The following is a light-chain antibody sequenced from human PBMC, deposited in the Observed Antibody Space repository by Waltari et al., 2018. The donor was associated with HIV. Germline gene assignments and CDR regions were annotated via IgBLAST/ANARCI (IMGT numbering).Light chain of an antibody. CDR3: QLWDTSSDHPAF. CDR2: DYT. J-gene: IGLJ2*01. V-gene: IGLV3-21*02. Sequence: SDVLTQSPSVSVAPGQTAKISCWGHHIEHTGVHMYQQKPGQAPVLSIYDYTDRPAGIPDRFSGSSSGNTATLTVSMVEAGDEADYYCQLWDTSSDHPAFFGGGTKLTV. CDR1: HIEHTG.